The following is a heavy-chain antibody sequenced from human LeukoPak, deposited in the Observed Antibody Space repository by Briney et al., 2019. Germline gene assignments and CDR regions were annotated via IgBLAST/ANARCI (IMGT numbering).Heavy chain of an antibody. V-gene: IGHV4-34*01. CDR2: INHSGST. CDR3: ARGQEGYYDSSGYSIFDY. CDR1: GGSFSGDY. J-gene: IGHJ4*02. D-gene: IGHD3-22*01. Sequence: SETLSLTCAVYGGSFSGDYWIWIRQPPGKGLEWIGEINHSGSTNYNPSLKSRVTISVDTSKNQFSLKLSSVTAADTAVYYCARGQEGYYDSSGYSIFDYWGQGTLVTVSS.